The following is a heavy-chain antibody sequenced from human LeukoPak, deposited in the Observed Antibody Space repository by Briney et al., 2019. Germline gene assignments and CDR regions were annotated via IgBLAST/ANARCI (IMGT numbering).Heavy chain of an antibody. D-gene: IGHD6-19*01. CDR1: GFTFSSYG. CDR3: VKNGIYSSGWYGGYFDY. CDR2: ISSNGGST. V-gene: IGHV3-64D*09. J-gene: IGHJ4*02. Sequence: GGSLRLSCAASGFTFSSYGMHWVRQAPGKGLEFVSAISSNGGSTYYADSVKGRFTISRDDSKNTLYLQVSSLRADDTAVYYCVKNGIYSSGWYGGYFDYWGQGTLVTVSS.